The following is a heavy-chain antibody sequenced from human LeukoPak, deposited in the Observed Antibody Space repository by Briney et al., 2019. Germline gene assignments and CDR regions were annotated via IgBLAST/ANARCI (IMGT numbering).Heavy chain of an antibody. D-gene: IGHD3-22*01. CDR2: IGVSGGST. V-gene: IGHV3-23*01. CDR3: AKGSYYDSSGSFYFDY. CDR1: GLTFSGYA. J-gene: IGHJ4*02. Sequence: GGSLRLSCAASGLTFSGYAMSWVGGAAGQGLGWVSAIGVSGGSTYYADSVKGRFTISRDNSKNTLYVQVNSLGTEDTAAYYCAKGSYYDSSGSFYFDYWGQGTLVTVSS.